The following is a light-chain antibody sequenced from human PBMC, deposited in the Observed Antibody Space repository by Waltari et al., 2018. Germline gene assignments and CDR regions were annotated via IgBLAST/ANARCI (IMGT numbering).Light chain of an antibody. J-gene: IGKJ1*01. CDR3: MQGTHWPWT. Sequence: DVVMTQSPLSLHVTLGQPASISCRSSQSLVFSDGNTYLSWFQQRPGQSPRRLIYKVSNRDSGVPDRFSGSGSGSDFTLKVSRVEAEDVGVYYCMQGTHWPWTFGQGTKVEIK. CDR1: QSLVFSDGNTY. CDR2: KVS. V-gene: IGKV2-30*01.